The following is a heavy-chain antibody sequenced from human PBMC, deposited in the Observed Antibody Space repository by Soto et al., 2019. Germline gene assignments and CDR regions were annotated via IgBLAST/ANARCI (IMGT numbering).Heavy chain of an antibody. CDR2: FYWDDDR. D-gene: IGHD1-26*01. Sequence: QITLKESGPALVKPTQTLTLTCSFSGFSLSTSGVGVGWVRQAPGKALEWLTLFYWDDDRRYNPSLKSRLTFAKDTSRNQVVLTMTNMDPVETATYYCAHGSSIVGAPAFDSWGQGILVTVSS. CDR3: AHGSSIVGAPAFDS. CDR1: GFSLSTSGVG. J-gene: IGHJ4*02. V-gene: IGHV2-5*02.